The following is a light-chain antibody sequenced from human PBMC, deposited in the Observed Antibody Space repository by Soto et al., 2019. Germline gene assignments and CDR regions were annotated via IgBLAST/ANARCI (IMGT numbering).Light chain of an antibody. CDR2: GAK. CDR1: QAISNY. CDR3: QHCHHTPLT. Sequence: DIQLTQSPSFLSASVGDRVTITCRASQAISNYVNWYQQKPGKAPNLLIFGAKTLQSVVPSRFSGSCYGTDFTTTITTLHPEVVGDYYCQHCHHTPLTFGRGTRLDI. V-gene: IGKV1-39*01. J-gene: IGKJ5*01.